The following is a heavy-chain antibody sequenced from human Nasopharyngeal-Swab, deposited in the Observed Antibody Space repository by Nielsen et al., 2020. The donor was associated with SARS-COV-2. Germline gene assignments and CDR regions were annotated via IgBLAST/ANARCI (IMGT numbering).Heavy chain of an antibody. CDR1: GGSISSSSYY. CDR3: ARGASEVVVIVWFDP. V-gene: IGHV4-39*07. D-gene: IGHD3-22*01. CDR2: IYYSGST. Sequence: SETLSLTCTVSGGSISSSSYYWGWIRQPPGKGLEWIGSIYYSGSTYYNPSLKSQVTISVDTSKNQFSLKLSSVTAADTAVYYCARGASEVVVIVWFDPWGQGTLVTVSS. J-gene: IGHJ5*02.